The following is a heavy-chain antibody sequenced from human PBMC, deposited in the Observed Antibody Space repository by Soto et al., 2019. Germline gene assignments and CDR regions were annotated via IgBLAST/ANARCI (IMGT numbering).Heavy chain of an antibody. CDR1: GGSISNYF. J-gene: IGHJ4*02. CDR2: IDNSGST. V-gene: IGHV4-4*07. Sequence: KTSETLSLTCPVSGGSISNYFCNWIRQPAGKGLEWIGRIDNSGSTNYNPSLKSRITMSADTSRNQFSLKLNSVTAADTAVYYCARGGQDFWSGPFDYWGQGALVTVSS. D-gene: IGHD3-3*01. CDR3: ARGGQDFWSGPFDY.